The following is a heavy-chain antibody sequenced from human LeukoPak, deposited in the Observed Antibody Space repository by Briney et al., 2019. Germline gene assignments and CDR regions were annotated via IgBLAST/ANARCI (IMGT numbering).Heavy chain of an antibody. CDR2: IKSKTDGGTT. J-gene: IGHJ3*02. V-gene: IGHV3-15*01. Sequence: GGCLRLSCAASGFTFSSYGMHWVRQAPGKGLEWVGRIKSKTDGGTTDYAAPVKGRFTISRDDSKNTLYLQMNSLKTEDTAVYYCTTDLNPERWVLGAFDIWGQGTMVTVSS. CDR3: TTDLNPERWVLGAFDI. D-gene: IGHD1-1*01. CDR1: GFTFSSYG.